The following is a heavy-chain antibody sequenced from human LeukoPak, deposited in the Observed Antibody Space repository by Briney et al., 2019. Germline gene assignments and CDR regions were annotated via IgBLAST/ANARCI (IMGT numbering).Heavy chain of an antibody. Sequence: PGGSLRLSCGVSGFNFSNYAMSWVRQAPGKGLEWVSVVSGSGGNTYYSDSVKGRFTISRDNSNNTLCLQMNSLRAEDTGVYYCAKLRGETVAAAVNCWGQGTLVAVSS. V-gene: IGHV3-23*01. CDR1: GFNFSNYA. J-gene: IGHJ4*02. CDR3: AKLRGETVAAAVNC. D-gene: IGHD6-13*01. CDR2: VSGSGGNT.